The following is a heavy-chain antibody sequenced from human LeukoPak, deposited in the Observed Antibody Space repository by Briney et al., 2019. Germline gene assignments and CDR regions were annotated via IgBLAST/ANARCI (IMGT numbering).Heavy chain of an antibody. Sequence: SETLSLTCTVSGDSISSSNYYWGWIRQPPGKGLEWIGSISNGGNIYYNPSLKSRVTISVDTSEDQFSLKLNSVTAADTAVYYCANEFLSSQHTYFDYWGQGTLVTVSS. D-gene: IGHD3-3*01. CDR2: ISNGGNI. J-gene: IGHJ4*02. V-gene: IGHV4-39*01. CDR3: ANEFLSSQHTYFDY. CDR1: GDSISSSNYY.